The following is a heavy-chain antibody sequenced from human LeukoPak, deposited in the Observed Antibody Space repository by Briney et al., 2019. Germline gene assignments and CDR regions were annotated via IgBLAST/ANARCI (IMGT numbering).Heavy chain of an antibody. CDR1: GFTFSSYA. CDR2: ISGSGGST. D-gene: IGHD1-20*01. Sequence: GGSLRLSCAASGFTFSSYAMSWVRQAPGKGLEWVSAISGSGGSTYYADSVKGRFTISRDNSKNTLYLQMNSLRAEDTAVYYCANSGLMTGTRFGYWGQGTLVTVSS. V-gene: IGHV3-23*01. CDR3: ANSGLMTGTRFGY. J-gene: IGHJ4*02.